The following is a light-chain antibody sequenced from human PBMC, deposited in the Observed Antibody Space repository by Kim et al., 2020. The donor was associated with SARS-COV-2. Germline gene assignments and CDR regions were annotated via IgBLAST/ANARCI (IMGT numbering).Light chain of an antibody. Sequence: SYELTQPPSVSVAPGETATITCGGNNIRRKSVHWYQQKPGQAPILVIYFDDDRPSGNPERFSGSNSGNTATLTIRRVEAGEEADYFCQVWDGSSDHPGVF. CDR2: FDD. CDR1: NIRRKS. CDR3: QVWDGSSDHPGV. V-gene: IGLV3-21*04. J-gene: IGLJ2*01.